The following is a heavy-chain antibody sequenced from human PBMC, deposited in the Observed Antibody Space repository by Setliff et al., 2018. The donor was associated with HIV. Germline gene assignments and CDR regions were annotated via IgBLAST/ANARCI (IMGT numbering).Heavy chain of an antibody. CDR2: ISTSGST. J-gene: IGHJ4*02. CDR1: GDSISSGGSY. CDR3: ASGYLLTY. D-gene: IGHD3-22*01. Sequence: SETLSLTCTVSGDSISSGGSYWSWIRQPAGKGLEWIGHISTSGSTNYNPSLESRVTISVDTSKNQFSLKLSSVTAADTAMYYCASGYLLTYWGQGTLVTVSS. V-gene: IGHV4-61*09.